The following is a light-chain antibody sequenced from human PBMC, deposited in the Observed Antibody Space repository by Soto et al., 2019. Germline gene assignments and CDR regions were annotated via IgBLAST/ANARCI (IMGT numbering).Light chain of an antibody. J-gene: IGKJ1*01. Sequence: DIVMTQSPAPLSVSPGERATLSCRASQSVSSNLAWYQQKPGQAPRLIIYGASTRATGIPARFSGSGSGTECTLTISSLQSEDVAVYYCQQYNNWPQTFGQGTKVDIK. CDR1: QSVSSN. V-gene: IGKV3-15*01. CDR3: QQYNNWPQT. CDR2: GAS.